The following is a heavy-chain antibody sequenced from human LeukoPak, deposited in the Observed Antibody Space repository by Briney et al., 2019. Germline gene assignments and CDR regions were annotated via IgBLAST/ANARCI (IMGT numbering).Heavy chain of an antibody. Sequence: GGSLRLSCAASGFTFSSNWLHWGRHAPGKWLWWVSRINSAGSSSSYADSVKGRFTISRDNAKNTLYLQMNSLRAEDTAVYYCARGDTLPGGLDPWGQGTLVTVSS. J-gene: IGHJ5*02. CDR3: ARGDTLPGGLDP. D-gene: IGHD1-26*01. CDR2: INSAGSSS. CDR1: GFTFSSNW. V-gene: IGHV3-74*01.